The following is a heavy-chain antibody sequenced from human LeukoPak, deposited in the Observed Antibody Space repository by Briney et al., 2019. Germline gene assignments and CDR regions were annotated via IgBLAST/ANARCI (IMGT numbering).Heavy chain of an antibody. CDR3: ARGDGISH. Sequence: PGGSLRLSCVASGFTLSDYNMNWVRRAPGKGLEWISSTRNSSVIFYGDSVKGRFSASRDNAKNSLYLQMNSLRVEDTAMYYCARGDGISHWGQGTLVTVSS. D-gene: IGHD3-9*01. V-gene: IGHV3-69-1*01. CDR2: TRNSSVI. J-gene: IGHJ4*02. CDR1: GFTLSDYN.